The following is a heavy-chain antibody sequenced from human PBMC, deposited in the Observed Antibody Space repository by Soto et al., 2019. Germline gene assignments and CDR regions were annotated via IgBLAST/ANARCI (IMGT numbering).Heavy chain of an antibody. CDR3: VRGVDASFDY. CDR2: TYYRSEWRY. V-gene: IGHV6-1*01. Sequence: SQTLSLTCVISGDSVASKRAAWNWVRQSPLRGLEWLGRTYYRSEWRYDYALSVNSRMTINPDTSKNQLSLQLTSVTPEDTAVYYCVRGVDASFDYWGQGTLVTVSS. J-gene: IGHJ4*02. D-gene: IGHD2-2*01. CDR1: GDSVASKRAA.